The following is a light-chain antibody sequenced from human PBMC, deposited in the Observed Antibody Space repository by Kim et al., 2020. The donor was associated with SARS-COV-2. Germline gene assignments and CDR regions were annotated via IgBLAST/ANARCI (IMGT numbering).Light chain of an antibody. Sequence: QSVLTQPPSVSGALGQRVTISCTGSSSNIGAGYDVHWYQQLPGTTPKLLIYGHSNRPSGVPDRFSGSKSGTSASLAITGLQAEDEADYYCQSYDNSLSGSMFGGGTKLTVL. CDR3: QSYDNSLSGSM. CDR1: SSNIGAGYD. V-gene: IGLV1-40*01. J-gene: IGLJ3*02. CDR2: GHS.